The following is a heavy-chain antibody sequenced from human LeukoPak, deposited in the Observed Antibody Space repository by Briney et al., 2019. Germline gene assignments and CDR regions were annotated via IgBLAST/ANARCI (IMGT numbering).Heavy chain of an antibody. CDR1: GGSISSSSYY. CDR2: IYYSGST. D-gene: IGHD3-3*01. Sequence: SETLPLTCTVSGGSISSSSYYWGWIRQPPGKGLEWIVSIYYSGSTYYNPSLKSRVTISVDTSKNQFSLKLSSVTAADTAVYYCARVARGAEYYDFWSGYQYDAFDIWGQGTMVTVSS. V-gene: IGHV4-39*07. CDR3: ARVARGAEYYDFWSGYQYDAFDI. J-gene: IGHJ3*02.